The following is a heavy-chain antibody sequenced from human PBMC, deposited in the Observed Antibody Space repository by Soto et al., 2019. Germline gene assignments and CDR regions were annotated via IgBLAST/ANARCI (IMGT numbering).Heavy chain of an antibody. CDR3: ARGYSYGSGSYYNVGWFDP. CDR1: GGSISSGNW. D-gene: IGHD3-10*01. V-gene: IGHV4-4*02. Sequence: SETLSLTCAVSGGSISSGNWWSWVRQPPGKGLEWIGEFYHSGSTNYNPSLKSRVTISVDKSKNQFSLKLTSVAAADTAVYYCARGYSYGSGSYYNVGWFDPWGQGTLVT. CDR2: FYHSGST. J-gene: IGHJ5*02.